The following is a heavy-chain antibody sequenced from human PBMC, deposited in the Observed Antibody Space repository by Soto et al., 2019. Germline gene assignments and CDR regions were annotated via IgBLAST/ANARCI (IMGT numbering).Heavy chain of an antibody. J-gene: IGHJ4*02. Sequence: GSLRLSCAASGLTFSDYYMSWIRQAPGKGLEWVSYITSSGSYTKYADSVQGRFTISRDNAKSSLYLQMNNLRAEDTAFYFCARATQSYYDTSGYYSYVHWGQGAQVTVSS. D-gene: IGHD3-22*01. CDR3: ARATQSYYDTSGYYSYVH. V-gene: IGHV3-11*05. CDR2: ITSSGSYT. CDR1: GLTFSDYY.